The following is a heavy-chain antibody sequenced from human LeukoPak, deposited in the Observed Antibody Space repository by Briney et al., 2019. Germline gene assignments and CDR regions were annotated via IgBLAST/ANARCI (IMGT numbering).Heavy chain of an antibody. CDR1: AFVYQDYA. CDR2: VSWNSDYE. J-gene: IGHJ4*02. CDR3: AATSGWYDSYFDY. V-gene: IGHV3-9*01. D-gene: IGHD6-19*01. Sequence: GGSLRLSCAVSAFVYQDYALHWVRQVPGGGLEWVAGVSWNSDYEDYAVSVKGRFTISRDDATKSLSLQMNSLRVDDTALYYCAATSGWYDSYFDYWGQGTLVTVSS.